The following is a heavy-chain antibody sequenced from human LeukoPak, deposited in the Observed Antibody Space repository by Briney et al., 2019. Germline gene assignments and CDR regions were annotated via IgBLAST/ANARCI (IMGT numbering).Heavy chain of an antibody. J-gene: IGHJ4*02. V-gene: IGHV1-18*01. CDR3: ARASLENYYGSGSYYLGGY. D-gene: IGHD3-10*01. Sequence: ASVKVSCKASGYTFTSYGISWVRQAPGQGLERMGWISAYNGNTNYAQKLQGRVTMTTDTSTSTAYMELRSLRSDDTAVYYCARASLENYYGSGSYYLGGYWGQGTLVTVSS. CDR2: ISAYNGNT. CDR1: GYTFTSYG.